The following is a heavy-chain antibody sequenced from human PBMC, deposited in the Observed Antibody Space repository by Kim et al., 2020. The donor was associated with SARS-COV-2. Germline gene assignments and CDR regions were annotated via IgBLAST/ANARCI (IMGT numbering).Heavy chain of an antibody. D-gene: IGHD2-15*01. V-gene: IGHV1-2*02. CDR2: INPNSGGT. CDR3: AREDGCSGGSCYGNYGMDV. J-gene: IGHJ6*02. Sequence: ASVKVSCKASGYTFTGYYMHWVRQAPGQGLEWMGWINPNSGGTNYAQKFQGRVTMTRDTSISTAYMELSRLRSDDTAVYYCAREDGCSGGSCYGNYGMDVWGQGTTVTVSS. CDR1: GYTFTGYY.